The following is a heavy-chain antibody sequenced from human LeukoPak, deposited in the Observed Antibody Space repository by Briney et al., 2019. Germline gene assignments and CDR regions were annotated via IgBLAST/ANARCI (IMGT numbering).Heavy chain of an antibody. CDR3: AKGMDIVVVPAAIDY. CDR1: GFTFSSYA. D-gene: IGHD2-2*03. J-gene: IGHJ4*02. V-gene: IGHV3-23*01. CDR2: ISGSGGST. Sequence: GGSLRLSCAASGFTFSSYAMSWVRQAPGKGLEWVSAISGSGGSTYYADSVKGRFTISRDNSKNTLYLQMNSLRAEDTAVYYCAKGMDIVVVPAAIDYGGQGTLVTVSS.